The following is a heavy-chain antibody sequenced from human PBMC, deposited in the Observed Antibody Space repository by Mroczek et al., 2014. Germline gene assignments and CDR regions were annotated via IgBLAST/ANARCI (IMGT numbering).Heavy chain of an antibody. J-gene: IGHJ3*01. Sequence: QVQLVESGPGLVKPSQTLSLTCTVSGGSISSGSYYWSWIRQPAGKGLEWIGRIYTSGSTNYQPPLKSRVTMSVDTSKNQFSLKLSSVTAADTAVYYCARNIVATIRPVYRKKXAFDYRGDQGT. CDR1: GGSISSGSYY. D-gene: IGHD5-12*01. CDR3: ARNIVATIRPVYRKKXAFDYR. CDR2: IYTSGST. V-gene: IGHV4-61*02.